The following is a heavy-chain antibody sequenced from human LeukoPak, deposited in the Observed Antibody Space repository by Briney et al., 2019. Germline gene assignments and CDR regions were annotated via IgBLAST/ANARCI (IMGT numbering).Heavy chain of an antibody. D-gene: IGHD3-10*01. CDR2: IYHSGST. CDR3: ASLRHYYGSGDFDY. Sequence: SETLSLTCTVSGYSISSGYYWGWIRQPPGKGLEWIGSIYHSGSTYYNPSLKSRVTISVDTSKNQFSLKLSSVTAADTAVYYCASLRHYYGSGDFDYWGQGTLVTVSS. J-gene: IGHJ4*02. CDR1: GYSISSGYY. V-gene: IGHV4-38-2*02.